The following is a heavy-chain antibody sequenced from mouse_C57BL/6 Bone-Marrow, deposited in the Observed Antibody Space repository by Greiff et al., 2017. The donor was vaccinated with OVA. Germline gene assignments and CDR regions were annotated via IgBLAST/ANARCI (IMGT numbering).Heavy chain of an antibody. V-gene: IGHV1-42*01. CDR3: ARKDYDDDGSAY. D-gene: IGHD2-4*01. Sequence: VQLQQSGPELVKPGASVKISCKASGYSFTGYYMTWVTPSPEKSLEWIGAINPSTGGTTYHQKFKAKATLTVDKSSSTAYMQLKSLTSEDSAVDYCARKDYDDDGSAYWGQGTLVTVSA. J-gene: IGHJ3*01. CDR1: GYSFTGYY. CDR2: INPSTGGT.